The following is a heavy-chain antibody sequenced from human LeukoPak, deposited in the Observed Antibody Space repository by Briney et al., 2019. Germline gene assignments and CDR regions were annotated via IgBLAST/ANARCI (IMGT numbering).Heavy chain of an antibody. J-gene: IGHJ4*02. CDR1: GFTFDDYA. Sequence: GRSLRLSCAASGFTFDDYAMHWVRQAPGKGLEWVSGISWNSGSIGYADSVKGRFTISRDNAKNSLYLQMNSLRAEDTAVYYCARDGVYYDSSGYYLFDYWGQGTLVTVSS. V-gene: IGHV3-9*01. CDR3: ARDGVYYDSSGYYLFDY. CDR2: ISWNSGSI. D-gene: IGHD3-22*01.